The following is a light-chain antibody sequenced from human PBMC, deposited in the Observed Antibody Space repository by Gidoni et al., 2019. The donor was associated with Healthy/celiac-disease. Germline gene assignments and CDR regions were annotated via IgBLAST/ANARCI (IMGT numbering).Light chain of an antibody. Sequence: QSALPQPASVSWSPGQSITISCTGTSSDVGSYNLVSWYQQHPGKAPKLMIYEGSKRPSGVSNRFSGSKSGNTASLTISGLQAEDEADYYCCSYAGSSTLVCGGGTKLTVL. J-gene: IGLJ2*01. V-gene: IGLV2-23*01. CDR2: EGS. CDR1: SSDVGSYNL. CDR3: CSYAGSSTLV.